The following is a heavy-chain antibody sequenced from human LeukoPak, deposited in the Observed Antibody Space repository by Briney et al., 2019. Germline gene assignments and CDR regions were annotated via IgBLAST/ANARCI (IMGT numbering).Heavy chain of an antibody. CDR2: INHSGST. J-gene: IGHJ4*02. Sequence: SETLSLTCTVYGGSLSGSYWSWIRQPPGKGLEWIGEINHSGSTNYNPSLKSRVTISVDTSKNQFSLKLSSVTAADTAVYYCAGFSSTSHNFDYWGQGTLVTVSS. V-gene: IGHV4-34*01. CDR3: AGFSSTSHNFDY. D-gene: IGHD2-2*01. CDR1: GGSLSGSY.